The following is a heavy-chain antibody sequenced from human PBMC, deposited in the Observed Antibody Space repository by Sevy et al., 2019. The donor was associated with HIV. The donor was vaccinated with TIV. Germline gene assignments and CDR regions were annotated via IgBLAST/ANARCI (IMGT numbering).Heavy chain of an antibody. CDR1: GYTFTSYG. Sequence: ASLKVSCKASGYTFTSYGISWVRQAPGQGLEWMGWISAYNGNTNYAQKLQGRVTMTTDTSTSTAYMELRSLRSDDTAVYYCARDSVRALNNWFDPWGQGTLVTVSS. CDR2: ISAYNGNT. D-gene: IGHD4-17*01. V-gene: IGHV1-18*01. CDR3: ARDSVRALNNWFDP. J-gene: IGHJ5*02.